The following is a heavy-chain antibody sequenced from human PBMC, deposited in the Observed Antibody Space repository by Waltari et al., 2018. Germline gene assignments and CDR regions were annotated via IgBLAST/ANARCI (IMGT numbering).Heavy chain of an antibody. Sequence: QVQLQESGPGLVKPSETLSLTCTVSGGSISSYYWSWIRQPAGKGLEWIGRIYTSGSTNSHPPAKRGVTMSVDTPKTQCPRKLGSWPAGDTAVYYGGRGGGGSYWLGYFDYWGQGTLVTVSS. CDR3: GRGGGGSYWLGYFDY. J-gene: IGHJ4*02. CDR2: IYTSGST. V-gene: IGHV4-4*07. D-gene: IGHD1-26*01. CDR1: GGSISSYY.